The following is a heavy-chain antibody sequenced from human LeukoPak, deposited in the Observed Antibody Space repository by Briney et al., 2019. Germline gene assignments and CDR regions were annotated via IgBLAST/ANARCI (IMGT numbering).Heavy chain of an antibody. CDR1: GGTFSSYA. V-gene: IGHV1-69*13. J-gene: IGHJ6*02. Sequence: SVKVSCKASGGTFSSYAISWVRQAPGQGLEWMGGIISIFGTANYAQKFQGRVTITADESTSTAYMELSSLRSEDTAVYYCARGPYDSSGYYRDYYYYGMDVWGQGTTVTVSS. CDR2: IISIFGTA. CDR3: ARGPYDSSGYYRDYYYYGMDV. D-gene: IGHD3-22*01.